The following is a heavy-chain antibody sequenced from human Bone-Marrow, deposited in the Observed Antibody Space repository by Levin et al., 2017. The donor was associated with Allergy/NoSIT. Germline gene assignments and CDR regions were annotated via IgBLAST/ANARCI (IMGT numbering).Heavy chain of an antibody. D-gene: IGHD3-10*01. J-gene: IGHJ5*01. CDR1: GFTFSAYA. V-gene: IGHV3-23*01. Sequence: PGGSLRLSCAASGFTFSAYAMKWIRQAPGKGLEWVSMISDSGTTTRYADSLKGRFTISRDNSKNTVFLQMNSLRAEDTAMYYCATHWGKVRGGDSWGQGTLVTVSS. CDR3: ATHWGKVRGGDS. CDR2: ISDSGTTT.